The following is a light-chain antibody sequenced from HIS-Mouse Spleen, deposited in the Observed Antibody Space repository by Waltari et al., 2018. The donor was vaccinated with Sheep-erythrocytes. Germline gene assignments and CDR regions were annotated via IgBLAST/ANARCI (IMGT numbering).Light chain of an antibody. Sequence: SYELTQPPSVSVSPGQTARITCSGDALPKKYAYWYQQKPGQAPVLVIYKDSERPSGIPERFSGSSSVTTVTLTISGVQAEDEADYYCQSADSSGTYRVFGGGTKLTVL. CDR1: ALPKKY. J-gene: IGLJ2*01. CDR3: QSADSSGTYRV. V-gene: IGLV3-25*03. CDR2: KDS.